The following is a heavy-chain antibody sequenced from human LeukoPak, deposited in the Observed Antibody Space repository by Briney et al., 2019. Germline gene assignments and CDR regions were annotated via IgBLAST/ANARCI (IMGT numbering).Heavy chain of an antibody. V-gene: IGHV4-61*02. CDR2: IYTSGST. CDR3: ARDDGYCSGGSCYGYFQH. J-gene: IGHJ1*01. Sequence: SSETLSLTCTVSGGSISSGSYYWSWIRQPAGMVLVWLGRIYTSGSTNYNPSLKSRVTISVDTSKNQFSLKLSSVTAADTAVYYCARDDGYCSGGSCYGYFQHWGQGTLVTVSS. CDR1: GGSISSGSYY. D-gene: IGHD2-15*01.